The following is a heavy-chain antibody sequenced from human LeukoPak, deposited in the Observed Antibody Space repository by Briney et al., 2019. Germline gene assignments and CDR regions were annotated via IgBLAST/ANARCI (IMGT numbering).Heavy chain of an antibody. V-gene: IGHV3-21*01. J-gene: IGHJ4*02. CDR1: GFTFSSYS. Sequence: GGSLRLSCAASGFTFSSYSMNWVRQAPGKGLEWVSSISSSSSYIYYADSVKGRFTISRDNAKNSLYLQMNSLRAEDTAVYYCAPLGGGTEQQLRTLDYWGQGTLVTVSS. D-gene: IGHD6-13*01. CDR2: ISSSSSYI. CDR3: APLGGGTEQQLRTLDY.